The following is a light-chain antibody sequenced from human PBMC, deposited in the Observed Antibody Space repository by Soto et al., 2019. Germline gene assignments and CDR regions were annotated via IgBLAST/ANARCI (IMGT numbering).Light chain of an antibody. Sequence: EIVMTQSPATLSVSPGERATLSCRASQSISSNLAWYRQKPGQTPRLLIYGPSTRATGIPARFSGGGSGTEFTLTISSLQSDYFAFYYCRQYNNWPRTCGQGTKVDIK. V-gene: IGKV3-15*01. CDR1: QSISSN. CDR2: GPS. CDR3: RQYNNWPRT. J-gene: IGKJ1*01.